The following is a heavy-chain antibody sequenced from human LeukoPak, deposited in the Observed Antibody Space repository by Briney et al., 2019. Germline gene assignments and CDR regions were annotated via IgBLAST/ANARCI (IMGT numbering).Heavy chain of an antibody. CDR2: IRSKAYGGTT. D-gene: IGHD5-18*01. CDR1: GFTFGDYA. V-gene: IGHV3-49*04. J-gene: IGHJ4*02. CDR3: TRDGDTAMVDGLDY. Sequence: PGGSLRLSCTASGFTFGDYAMSWARHAPGKGLEGGGFIRSKAYGGTTEYAASVKGGFTISRDDSKSIAYLQMNSLKTEDTAVYYCTRDGDTAMVDGLDYWGQGPLVTVSS.